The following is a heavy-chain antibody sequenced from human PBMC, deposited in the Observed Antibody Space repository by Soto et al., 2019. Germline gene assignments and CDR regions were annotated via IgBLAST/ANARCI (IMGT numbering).Heavy chain of an antibody. CDR1: GGSISASSYY. CDR2: MDYSGST. J-gene: IGHJ6*02. Sequence: ETLSLTCTVSGGSISASSYYWGWIRQPPGKGLEWIGSMDYSGSTYYNPSLKSRVTISVDTSKNQFSLKLSSLTAADTAVYYCARPPLPGFGKYAMDVWGQGTTVTVSS. V-gene: IGHV4-39*01. CDR3: ARPPLPGFGKYAMDV. D-gene: IGHD3-10*01.